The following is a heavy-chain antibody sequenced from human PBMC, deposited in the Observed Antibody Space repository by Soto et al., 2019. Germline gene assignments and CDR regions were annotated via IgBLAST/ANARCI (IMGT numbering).Heavy chain of an antibody. CDR3: AKGLSWSGDEYYFDY. J-gene: IGHJ4*02. CDR1: GFTFSSYG. Sequence: QVQLVESGGGVVQPGRSLRLSCAASGFTFSSYGMHWVRQAPGKGLEWVAVISYDGSNKYYADSVKGRFTISRDNSKNTLYLQMNSLRAEDTAVYYCAKGLSWSGDEYYFDYWGQGTLVTVSS. V-gene: IGHV3-30*18. D-gene: IGHD3-10*01. CDR2: ISYDGSNK.